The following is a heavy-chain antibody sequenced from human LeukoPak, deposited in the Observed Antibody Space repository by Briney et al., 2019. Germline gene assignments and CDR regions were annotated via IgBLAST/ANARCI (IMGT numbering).Heavy chain of an antibody. CDR2: IHYTGAT. Sequence: PSETLSLTCAVYGGSITGYYWSWIRQTPGRGLEWVGVIHYTGATSYNPSLKSRATISTDTSKNQFSLRLSSVTAADTAVYYCARGNILTGYCFDFWGQGALVTVSS. J-gene: IGHJ4*02. CDR1: GGSITGYY. V-gene: IGHV4-34*01. D-gene: IGHD3-9*01. CDR3: ARGNILTGYCFDF.